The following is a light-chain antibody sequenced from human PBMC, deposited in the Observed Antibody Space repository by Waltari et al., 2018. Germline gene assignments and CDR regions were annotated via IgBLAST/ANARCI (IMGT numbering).Light chain of an antibody. CDR2: GVG. V-gene: IGLV3-19*01. CDR3: NSRDISGNLWV. Sequence: SELTQHPAVSVPLGQNVRITCQAHSLRQSFESRYHHKPGQAPVLVVFGVGNRPSGITDRFSGSNSGNTAFLTITGAQADDEADYYCNSRDISGNLWVFGGGTRLTVL. CDR1: SLRQSF. J-gene: IGLJ3*02.